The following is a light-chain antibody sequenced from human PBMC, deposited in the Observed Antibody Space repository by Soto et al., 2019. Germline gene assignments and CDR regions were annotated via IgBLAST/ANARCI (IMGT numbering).Light chain of an antibody. J-gene: IGLJ1*01. Sequence: QSALTLPPSASGSPGQSVTISCTGTSSDVGGYDYVSWYQQHPGKAPKLMIYEVTIRPSGVSDRFSGSKSGNTASLTVSGLQAEDEADYYCSSYTGGNPSYVFGTGTKLTVL. CDR3: SSYTGGNPSYV. CDR1: SSDVGGYDY. V-gene: IGLV2-8*01. CDR2: EVT.